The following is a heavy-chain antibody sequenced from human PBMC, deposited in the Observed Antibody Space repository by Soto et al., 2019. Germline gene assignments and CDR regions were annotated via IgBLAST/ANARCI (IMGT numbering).Heavy chain of an antibody. CDR3: ARGYYYGSGRPTPGGMDV. Sequence: GASVKVSCKASGYTFTNDDINWVRQAPGQGLEWMGWISTYTGNTNYAQKLQGRVTMTTDTSTSTAYMELRSLRSDDTAVYYCARGYYYGSGRPTPGGMDVWGQGTTVTVSS. CDR2: ISTYTGNT. D-gene: IGHD3-10*01. CDR1: GYTFTNDD. J-gene: IGHJ6*02. V-gene: IGHV1-18*01.